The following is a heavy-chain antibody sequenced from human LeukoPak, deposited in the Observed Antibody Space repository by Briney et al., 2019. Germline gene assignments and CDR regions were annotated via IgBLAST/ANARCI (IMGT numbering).Heavy chain of an antibody. CDR3: ARGPQRGVIMN. CDR1: GFTFRNYV. V-gene: IGHV3-30-3*01. Sequence: PGGSLRLSCAASGFTFRNYVIHWVRQAPGKGLEWVAVTSSDLNVKLYADSVKGRFTISRDNAKNSLYLQMNSLRVEDTAMYYCARGPQRGVIMNWGQGTLVTVSS. D-gene: IGHD3-10*01. J-gene: IGHJ4*02. CDR2: TSSDLNVK.